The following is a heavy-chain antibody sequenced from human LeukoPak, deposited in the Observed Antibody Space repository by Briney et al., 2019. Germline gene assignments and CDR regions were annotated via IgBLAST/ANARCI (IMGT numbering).Heavy chain of an antibody. D-gene: IGHD3-22*01. Sequence: PGGSLRLSRAASGFTFSSYWMPWVRQAPGKGLVWVSRINSDGSSTSYADPVKGRFTISRDNAKNTLYLQMNSLRAEDTAVYYCARDGYYDSSGYYYDAFDIWGQGTMVTVSS. CDR1: GFTFSSYW. J-gene: IGHJ3*02. CDR2: INSDGSST. CDR3: ARDGYYDSSGYYYDAFDI. V-gene: IGHV3-74*01.